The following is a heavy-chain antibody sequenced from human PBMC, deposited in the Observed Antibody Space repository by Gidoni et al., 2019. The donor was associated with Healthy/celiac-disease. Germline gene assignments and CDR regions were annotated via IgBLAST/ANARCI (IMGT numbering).Heavy chain of an antibody. V-gene: IGHV3-64*01. D-gene: IGHD3-9*01. CDR2: ISSNGGST. CDR1: GFTFSSYA. Sequence: VQLVESVGGLVQPGGSLRLSCAASGFTFSSYAMHWVRQAPGKGLEYVSAISSNGGSTYYANSVKGRFTISRDNSKNTLYLQMGSLRAEDMAVYYCARDLYYDILTGLLDYWGQGTLVTVSS. CDR3: ARDLYYDILTGLLDY. J-gene: IGHJ4*02.